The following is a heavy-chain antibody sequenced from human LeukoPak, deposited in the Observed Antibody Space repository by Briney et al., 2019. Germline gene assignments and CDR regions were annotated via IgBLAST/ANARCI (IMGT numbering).Heavy chain of an antibody. J-gene: IGHJ4*02. Sequence: GGPLRLSCAASGFTYSSYAMSWVRQAPGKGLEWVSAISSSGGSTYYADSVKGRFTISRDNSKNTLFLQMNSLRAEDTAVYYCAKGESKWDYYFDYWGQGTLVTVSS. D-gene: IGHD1-26*01. V-gene: IGHV3-23*01. CDR2: ISSSGGST. CDR1: GFTYSSYA. CDR3: AKGESKWDYYFDY.